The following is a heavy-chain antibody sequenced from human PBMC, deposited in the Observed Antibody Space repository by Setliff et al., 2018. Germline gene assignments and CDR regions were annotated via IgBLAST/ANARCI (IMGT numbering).Heavy chain of an antibody. CDR3: ARHLLVQGTYHFDY. J-gene: IGHJ4*02. CDR2: IQKSGST. Sequence: SETLSLTCNVSGVSISSYYWSWIRQPPGKGLESIGYIQKSGSTNYNPSLMSRVSISVDTSKNQFSLKLRSVTAADTAVYYCARHLLVQGTYHFDYWGQGSPVTVSS. V-gene: IGHV4-59*01. D-gene: IGHD3-10*01. CDR1: GVSISSYY.